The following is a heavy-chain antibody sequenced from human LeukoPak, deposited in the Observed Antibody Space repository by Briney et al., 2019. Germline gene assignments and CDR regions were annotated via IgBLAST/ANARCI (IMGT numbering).Heavy chain of an antibody. Sequence: APVKVSCKASGYTFTSYGISWVRQAPGQGLEWMGWISAYNGNTNYAQKLQGRVTMTTDTSTSTAYMELRSLRSDDTAVYYCARWYCSSTSCLPFDYWGQGTLVTVSS. V-gene: IGHV1-18*01. CDR2: ISAYNGNT. J-gene: IGHJ4*02. D-gene: IGHD2-2*01. CDR3: ARWYCSSTSCLPFDY. CDR1: GYTFTSYG.